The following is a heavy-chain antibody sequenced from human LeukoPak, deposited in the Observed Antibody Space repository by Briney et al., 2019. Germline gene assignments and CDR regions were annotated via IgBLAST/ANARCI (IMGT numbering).Heavy chain of an antibody. D-gene: IGHD1-1*01. CDR2: INHSGST. Sequence: SETLSLTCAVYGGSFSGYYWSWIRQPPGKGLEWIGEINHSGSTNYNPSLKSRVTISVDTSKNQFSLKLSSVTAADTAVYYCAQMSRSTSRYYFDYWGQGTLVTVSS. CDR1: GGSFSGYY. CDR3: AQMSRSTSRYYFDY. V-gene: IGHV4-34*01. J-gene: IGHJ4*02.